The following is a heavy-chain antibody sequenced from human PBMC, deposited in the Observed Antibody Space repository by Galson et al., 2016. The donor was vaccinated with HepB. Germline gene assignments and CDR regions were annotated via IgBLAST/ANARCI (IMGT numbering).Heavy chain of an antibody. CDR3: VQGSTAPAV. J-gene: IGHJ6*04. Sequence: SLRLSCAGSGFTFSRYGMTWVRQAPGKGLEVVSSISRSGDSTDYADSVKGRFIISRDNTKNTLSLQMNSLRAEDTAVYYCVQGSTAPAVWGKGTRSPSPQ. CDR2: ISRSGDST. V-gene: IGHV3-23*01. CDR1: GFTFSRYG. D-gene: IGHD2-2*01.